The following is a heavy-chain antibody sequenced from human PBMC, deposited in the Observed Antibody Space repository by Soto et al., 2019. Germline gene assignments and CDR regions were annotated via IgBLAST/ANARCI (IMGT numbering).Heavy chain of an antibody. Sequence: IQSHTNIVADGYIVSPGCHRGWISQSPGKGLQWIGSIYYSGSTYYNPSLKSRVTISIDTSKNQFSLKLSSVTAADTAIFYFVGVEYLTNGICNSDFWPQGTVVTVSS. V-gene: IGHV4-39*01. CDR1: DGYIVSPGCH. CDR3: VGVEYLTNGICNSDF. CDR2: IYYSGST. D-gene: IGHD2-8*01. J-gene: IGHJ4*02.